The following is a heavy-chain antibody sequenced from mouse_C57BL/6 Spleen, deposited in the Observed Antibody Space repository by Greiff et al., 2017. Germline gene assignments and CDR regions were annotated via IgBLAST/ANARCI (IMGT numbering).Heavy chain of an antibody. D-gene: IGHD2-5*01. V-gene: IGHV1-15*01. CDR3: TRGGDSNYDAMDY. CDR1: GYTFTDYE. Sequence: QVQLKESGAELVRPGASVTLSCKASGYTFTDYEMHWVKQTPVHGLEWIGAIDPETGGTAYNQKFKGKAILTADKSSSTAYMELRSLTSEDSAVXYCTRGGDSNYDAMDYWGQGTSVTVSS. J-gene: IGHJ4*01. CDR2: IDPETGGT.